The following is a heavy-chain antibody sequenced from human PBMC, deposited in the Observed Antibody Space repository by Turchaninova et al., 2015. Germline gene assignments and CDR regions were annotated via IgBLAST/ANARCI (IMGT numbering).Heavy chain of an antibody. J-gene: IGHJ4*02. CDR3: ASRDGYNRPDSDYYFDF. V-gene: IGHV1-69*06. Sequence: QVHLVQSGAEVKKPGSSVKVPCTASGGHFSSYAISWVRQAPGQGLQWMGGIIPLLGTPTSALKFHGRLTITADKFTNTAYMELGSLRSEDTAVYFCASRDGYNRPDSDYYFDFWGQGTLVTVSS. CDR1: GGHFSSYA. CDR2: IIPLLGTP. D-gene: IGHD5-24*01.